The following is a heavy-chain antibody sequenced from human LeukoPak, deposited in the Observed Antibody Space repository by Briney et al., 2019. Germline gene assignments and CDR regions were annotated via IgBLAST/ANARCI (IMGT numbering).Heavy chain of an antibody. CDR2: IGWNSGNI. CDR3: AKQRGVAVTDRYFDL. J-gene: IGHJ2*01. V-gene: IGHV3-9*01. CDR1: GFTFSSYA. Sequence: GGSLRLSCAASGFTFSSYAMSWVRQAPGKGLEWVSGIGWNSGNIGYADSVKGRFTISRDIAKNSLYLQMNSLRAEDTALYYCAKQRGVAVTDRYFDLWGRGTLVTVSS. D-gene: IGHD2-15*01.